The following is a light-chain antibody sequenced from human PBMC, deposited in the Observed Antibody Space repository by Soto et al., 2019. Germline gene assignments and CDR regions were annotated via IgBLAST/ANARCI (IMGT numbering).Light chain of an antibody. CDR1: QDVSRY. CDR2: AAS. CDR3: QQLNSYVFA. V-gene: IGKV1-9*01. Sequence: DIALTQSPSFLSASVGDRVTITCRASQDVSRYLAWYQRKPGKAPNLLIYAASTLRSGVPSRFSGSGSETEFTLTISSLQPEDFATYYCQQLNSYVFAFGPGTKVDIK. J-gene: IGKJ3*01.